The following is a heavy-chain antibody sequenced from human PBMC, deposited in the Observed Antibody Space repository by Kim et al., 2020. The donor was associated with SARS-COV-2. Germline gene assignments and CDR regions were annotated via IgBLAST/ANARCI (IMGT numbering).Heavy chain of an antibody. CDR1: GYTFTRYC. CDR2: INPSGGST. J-gene: IGHJ4*02. D-gene: IGHD3-10*01. CDR3: ARDWGPRSYYTET. Sequence: ASVKVSCEAFGYTFTRYCLHWVRQAPGQGLEWMGLINPSGGSTTYAQKFQGRVTMTRDTSTRTAYMGLSSLRSEDTALYYCARDWGPRSYYTETRGQGTLVTVT. V-gene: IGHV1-46*01.